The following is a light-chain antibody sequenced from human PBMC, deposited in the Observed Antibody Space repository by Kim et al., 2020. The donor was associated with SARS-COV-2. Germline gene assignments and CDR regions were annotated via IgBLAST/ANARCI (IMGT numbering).Light chain of an antibody. CDR2: DAS. CDR3: QQYKSWPRT. Sequence: SESPGETASLSGRASENVGSKVAWYQQRSGQGPRLLFYDASSRVTGIPDRFSGSGSGAEFTLTISSLQSEDFGVYYCQQYKSWPRTFGGGTKLEI. CDR1: ENVGSK. J-gene: IGKJ4*01. V-gene: IGKV3-15*01.